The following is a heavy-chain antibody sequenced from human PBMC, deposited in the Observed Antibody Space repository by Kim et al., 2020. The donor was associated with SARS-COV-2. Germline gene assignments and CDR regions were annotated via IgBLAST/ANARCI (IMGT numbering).Heavy chain of an antibody. CDR1: GGSFSGYY. V-gene: IGHV4-34*01. CDR2: INHSGST. Sequence: SETLSLTCGVYGGSFSGYYWSWIRQPPGKGLEWIGEINHSGSTNYNPSLKSRVTISVDTSKNQFSLKLSSVTAADTAVYYCARVTVGYFDWLLHFDYWGQGTLVTVSS. J-gene: IGHJ4*02. D-gene: IGHD3-9*01. CDR3: ARVTVGYFDWLLHFDY.